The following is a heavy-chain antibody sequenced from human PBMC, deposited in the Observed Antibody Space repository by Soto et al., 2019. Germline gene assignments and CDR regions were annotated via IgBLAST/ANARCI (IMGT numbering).Heavy chain of an antibody. CDR1: GFTFSGYE. J-gene: IGHJ4*02. CDR3: ARETSGSTGPFDY. CDR2: ISSSGSTI. V-gene: IGHV3-48*03. Sequence: GGSLRLSCAASGFTFSGYEMNWVRQAPGKGLEWVSYISSSGSTIYYADSVKGRFTISRDNAKNSLYLQMNSLRAEDTAVYYCARETSGSTGPFDYWGQGTLVTVSS. D-gene: IGHD1-26*01.